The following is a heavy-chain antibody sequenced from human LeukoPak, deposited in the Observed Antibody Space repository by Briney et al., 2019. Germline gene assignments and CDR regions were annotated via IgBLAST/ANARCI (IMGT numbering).Heavy chain of an antibody. D-gene: IGHD5-12*01. CDR2: INQDGSEE. Sequence: GGSLRLSCAASGFTFSNYWMTWVRQASGKGLEWVAHINQDGSEEHYMDSVKARFTIYRDNAKNSLSLQMNSLRAEDTAVYYCVRDGGVSGYDLLDYWGQGTLVTVSS. J-gene: IGHJ4*02. CDR1: GFTFSNYW. CDR3: VRDGGVSGYDLLDY. V-gene: IGHV3-7*01.